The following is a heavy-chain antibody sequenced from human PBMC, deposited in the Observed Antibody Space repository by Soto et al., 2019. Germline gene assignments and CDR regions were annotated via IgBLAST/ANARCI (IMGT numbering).Heavy chain of an antibody. CDR2: IGPDGSRT. CDR1: GFTFSAYG. V-gene: IGHV3-64*01. J-gene: IGHJ6*03. D-gene: IGHD3-3*01. Sequence: PGGSLRLSCAASGFTFSAYGMHWVRQAPGKGLEYVSAIGPDGSRTYYANSVKGRFTISRDNSKNTLYLQMGSLSAEDMAVYYCARVSWSDGNPHSNCDYMDVWGKGTTVTVSS. CDR3: ARVSWSDGNPHSNCDYMDV.